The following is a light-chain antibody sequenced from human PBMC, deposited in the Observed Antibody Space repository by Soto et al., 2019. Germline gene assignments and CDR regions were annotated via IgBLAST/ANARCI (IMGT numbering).Light chain of an antibody. V-gene: IGKV3-15*01. CDR3: QQYNNWPPT. CDR1: QSVSSN. Sequence: EIVMTQSPATLSVSPGERATLSCRASQSVSSNLAWYQQKPGQAPRLLIYDASTRATGIPARFSGSRSGTEFTLTISSLQSEDFAVYYCQQYNNWPPTFGQGTRLEIK. CDR2: DAS. J-gene: IGKJ5*01.